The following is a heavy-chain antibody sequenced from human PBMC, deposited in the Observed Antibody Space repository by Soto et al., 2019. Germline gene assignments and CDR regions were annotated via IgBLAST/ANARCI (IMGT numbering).Heavy chain of an antibody. V-gene: IGHV4-59*08. CDR2: IYYSGST. D-gene: IGHD3-10*01. CDR3: ARALLWFGESNRPPMY. J-gene: IGHJ4*02. Sequence: SETLSLTCTVSGGSISSFYLSWIRQPPGKGLEWIGYIYYSGSTNYNPSLKSRVTISVDTSKNQFSLKLSSVTAADTAVYYCARALLWFGESNRPPMYWGQGTLVTVSS. CDR1: GGSISSFY.